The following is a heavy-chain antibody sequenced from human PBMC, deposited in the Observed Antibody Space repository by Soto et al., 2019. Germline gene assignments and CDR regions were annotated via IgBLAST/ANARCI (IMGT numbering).Heavy chain of an antibody. Sequence: SETLSLTCAVSGYPISSGYYWGWIRQPPGKGLEWIGYISYSGSTNYNPSLKSRPTISVDTSKNQFSLKLRSVTAADTAVYYCARASPYGDYALDYWGQGTLVTVSS. D-gene: IGHD4-17*01. V-gene: IGHV4-61*01. CDR3: ARASPYGDYALDY. CDR2: ISYSGST. CDR1: GYPISSGYY. J-gene: IGHJ4*02.